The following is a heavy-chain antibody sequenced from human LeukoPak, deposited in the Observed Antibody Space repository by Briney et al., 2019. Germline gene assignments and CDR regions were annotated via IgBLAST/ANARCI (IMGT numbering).Heavy chain of an antibody. CDR2: INPIFNIL. D-gene: IGHD3-10*01. Sequence: SVKVSCKASEGTFGAYSLDWVRQAPGQGLEWLGGINPIFNILNYAQKFRGRVTITADESTNTAYMDLSGLKYDDTAVYYCAAGRRLGELFFDYWGQGALVTVSS. J-gene: IGHJ4*02. CDR3: AAGRRLGELFFDY. V-gene: IGHV1-69*13. CDR1: EGTFGAYS.